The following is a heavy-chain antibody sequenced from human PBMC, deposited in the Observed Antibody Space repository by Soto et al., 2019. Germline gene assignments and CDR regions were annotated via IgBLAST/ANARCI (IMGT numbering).Heavy chain of an antibody. CDR2: ISGSGGST. D-gene: IGHD3-3*01. Sequence: GGSLRLSCAASGFTFSSYAMSWVRQAPGKGLEWVSAISGSGGSTYYADSVKGRFTISRDNSKNTLYLQMNSLRAEDTAVYYCASHDFWSGHRSWYYYGMDVWGQGTTVTVSS. CDR1: GFTFSSYA. CDR3: ASHDFWSGHRSWYYYGMDV. J-gene: IGHJ6*02. V-gene: IGHV3-23*01.